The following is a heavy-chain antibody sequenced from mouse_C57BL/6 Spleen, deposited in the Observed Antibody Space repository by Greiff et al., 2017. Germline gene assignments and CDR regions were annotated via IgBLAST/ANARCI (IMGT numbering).Heavy chain of an antibody. J-gene: IGHJ3*01. Sequence: EVKLVESGGDLVKPGGSLKLSCAASGFTFSSYGMSWVRQTPDKRLEWVATISSGGSYTYYPDSVKGRFTISRDNAKNTLYLQMSSLKSEDTAMYYCARHDDSSGYAWFAYWGQGTLVTVSA. V-gene: IGHV5-6*01. CDR2: ISSGGSYT. CDR1: GFTFSSYG. CDR3: ARHDDSSGYAWFAY. D-gene: IGHD3-2*02.